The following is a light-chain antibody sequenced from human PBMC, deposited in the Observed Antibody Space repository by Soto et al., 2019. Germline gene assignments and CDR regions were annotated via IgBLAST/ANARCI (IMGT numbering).Light chain of an antibody. CDR2: DVS. Sequence: QSALTQPRSVSGSPGQSVTISCTGTSSDVGGYNYVSWYQQHPGKAPKLMIYDVSKRPSGVPDRFSGSKSCNTASQTISGLQAEDEADYYCCSYAGSYYVFGTGTKLTVL. J-gene: IGLJ1*01. CDR1: SSDVGGYNY. CDR3: CSYAGSYYV. V-gene: IGLV2-11*01.